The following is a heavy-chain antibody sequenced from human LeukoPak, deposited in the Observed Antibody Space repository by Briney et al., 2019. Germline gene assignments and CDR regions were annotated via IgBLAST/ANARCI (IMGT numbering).Heavy chain of an antibody. CDR2: IYYSGST. CDR1: GGSISSYY. CDR3: AREVGYYYDSSGYYDY. Sequence: SETLSLTCTVSGGSISSYYWSWIRQPPGKGLEWIGYIYYSGSTNYNPSLKSRVTISVDTSKNQFSLKLSSVTAADTAVYYCAREVGYYYDSSGYYDYWGQGTLVTVSS. J-gene: IGHJ4*02. V-gene: IGHV4-59*01. D-gene: IGHD3-22*01.